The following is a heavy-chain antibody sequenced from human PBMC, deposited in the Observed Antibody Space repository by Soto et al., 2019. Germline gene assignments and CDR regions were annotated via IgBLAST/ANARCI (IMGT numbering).Heavy chain of an antibody. D-gene: IGHD2-8*01. V-gene: IGHV1-18*01. J-gene: IGHJ6*02. Sequence: QVQLVQSGAEVKKPGASVKVSCKASGYTFTTYDISWVRQAPGQGLEWMGRISTYNGNTNYPQSLQGRLTMTTDTSTTTASMELSNLRSDDTAVYYCARDPYHVLMVNAPNLYGMDVWGQGTTVTVSS. CDR1: GYTFTTYD. CDR2: ISTYNGNT. CDR3: ARDPYHVLMVNAPNLYGMDV.